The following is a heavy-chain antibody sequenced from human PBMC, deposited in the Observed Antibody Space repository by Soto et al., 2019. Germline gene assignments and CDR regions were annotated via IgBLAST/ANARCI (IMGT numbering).Heavy chain of an antibody. CDR3: ARRLRFLEWLSAFDI. J-gene: IGHJ3*02. D-gene: IGHD3-3*01. CDR2: IYYSGST. Sequence: SETLSLTCTVSGGSISSYYWSWIRQPPGKGLEWIGYIYYSGSTNYNPSLKSRVTISVDTSKNQFSLKLSSVTAADTAVYYCARRLRFLEWLSAFDIWGQGTMVTVSS. CDR1: GGSISSYY. V-gene: IGHV4-59*08.